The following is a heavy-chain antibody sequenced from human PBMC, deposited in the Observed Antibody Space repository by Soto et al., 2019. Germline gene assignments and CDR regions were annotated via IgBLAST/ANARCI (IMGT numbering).Heavy chain of an antibody. CDR2: IFHSGST. V-gene: IGHV4-4*02. CDR1: GGSISSSNW. J-gene: IGHJ4*02. Sequence: QVQLQESGPGLVKPSETLSLTCAVSGGSISSSNWWSWVRQPPGKGLEWIGEIFHSGSTNYNPSLTSRVTISVDKSKNQFSLKLKSVTAADTAVYYCARASDTSGYAHYWGQGTLVTVSS. CDR3: ARASDTSGYAHY. D-gene: IGHD3-22*01.